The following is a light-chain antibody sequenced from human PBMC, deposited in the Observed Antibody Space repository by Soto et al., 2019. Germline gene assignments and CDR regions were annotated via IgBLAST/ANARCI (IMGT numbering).Light chain of an antibody. Sequence: DIVMTQSPDSLAVSLGERATINCKSSQSVLYSSNNKNYLAWYQQKPGQPPKLLIYWAFTRESGVPDRFSGSGSATDFPLTISSLQAEDVAVYYCQQYYSTPQTFGQGTKVEIK. V-gene: IGKV4-1*01. CDR3: QQYYSTPQT. CDR2: WAF. CDR1: QSVLYSSNNKNY. J-gene: IGKJ1*01.